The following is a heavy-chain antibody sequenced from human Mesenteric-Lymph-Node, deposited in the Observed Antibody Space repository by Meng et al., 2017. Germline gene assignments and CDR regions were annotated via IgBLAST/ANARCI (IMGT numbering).Heavy chain of an antibody. Sequence: GGSLRLSCAASGFTFDDYGMSWVRQAPGKGLEWVANIDQDGSEEYYVDSVKGRFTISRDNAKNSLYLQMDSLRAEDTAIYYCVRSVVAIGTRWFDPWGQGALVTVSS. CDR1: GFTFDDYG. CDR2: IDQDGSEE. CDR3: VRSVVAIGTRWFDP. V-gene: IGHV3-7*01. J-gene: IGHJ5*02. D-gene: IGHD2-21*01.